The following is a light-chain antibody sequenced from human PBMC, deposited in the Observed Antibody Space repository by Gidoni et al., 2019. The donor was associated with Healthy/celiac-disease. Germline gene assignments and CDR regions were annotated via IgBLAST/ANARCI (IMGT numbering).Light chain of an antibody. J-gene: IGKJ1*01. V-gene: IGKV3-15*01. CDR1: PSVSSN. CDR2: GAS. CDR3: QQYNNWPWT. Sequence: IVMTQSPATLSVSPGESATLPCRASPSVSSNLAWYQQKPGQAPRLLIYGASTRATGIPARFSGSGSGTEFTLTISSLQSEDFAVYYCQQYNNWPWTFGQGTKVEIK.